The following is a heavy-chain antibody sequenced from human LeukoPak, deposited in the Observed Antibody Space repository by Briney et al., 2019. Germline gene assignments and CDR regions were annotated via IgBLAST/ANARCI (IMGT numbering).Heavy chain of an antibody. D-gene: IGHD3-10*02. Sequence: PGGSLRPSCAASGFTFSSYAMSWVRQAPGKGLEWVSAISGSGGSTYYADSVKGRFTISRDNSKNTLYLQMNSLRAEDTAVYYCARVFGELLPPGYYYYYMDVWGKGTTVTVSS. V-gene: IGHV3-23*01. CDR1: GFTFSSYA. CDR3: ARVFGELLPPGYYYYYMDV. J-gene: IGHJ6*03. CDR2: ISGSGGST.